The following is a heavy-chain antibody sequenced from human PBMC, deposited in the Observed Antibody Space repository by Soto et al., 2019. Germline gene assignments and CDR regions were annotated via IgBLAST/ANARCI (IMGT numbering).Heavy chain of an antibody. D-gene: IGHD2-2*01. CDR1: GFTFSSYS. CDR2: ISSSSSTI. V-gene: IGHV3-48*02. CDR3: ARAWGVPAAFLHYGMDV. Sequence: GGSLRLSCAASGFTFSSYSMNWVRQAPGKGLEWVSYISSSSSTIYYADSVKGRFTISRDNAKNSLYLQMNSLRDEDTAVYYCARAWGVPAAFLHYGMDVWGQGTTVTVSS. J-gene: IGHJ6*02.